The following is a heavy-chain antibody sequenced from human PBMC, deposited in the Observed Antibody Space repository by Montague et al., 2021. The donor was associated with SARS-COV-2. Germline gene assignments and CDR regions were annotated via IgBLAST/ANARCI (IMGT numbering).Heavy chain of an antibody. J-gene: IGHJ4*02. CDR2: IDHSGNT. D-gene: IGHD2-21*01. CDR1: RGSFHIFS. V-gene: IGHV4-34*01. CDR3: ARGSRVVGITPGFRY. Sequence: SETLSLTCAVYRGSFHIFSWGWIRQSPGKGLEWIGEIDHSGNTNYNPSLKSRVTISVDTSKNQFSPNLTSVTAADTAVYYCARGSRVVGITPGFRYWGQGTQVAVSS.